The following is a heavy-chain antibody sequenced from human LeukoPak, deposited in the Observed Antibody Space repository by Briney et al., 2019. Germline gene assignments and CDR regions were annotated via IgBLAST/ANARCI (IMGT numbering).Heavy chain of an antibody. CDR2: IRYDGSQK. CDR1: GFIFSSYG. Sequence: GGSLRLSCAASGFIFSSYGMHWVRQAPDKGLEWVAFIRYDGSQKYYADSVKGRFTISRDNSKNTLYLQMNSLRTEDTAVYHCAKVSLLMTNDAFDIWGPGTMVTVSS. D-gene: IGHD3-16*01. V-gene: IGHV3-30*02. J-gene: IGHJ3*02. CDR3: AKVSLLMTNDAFDI.